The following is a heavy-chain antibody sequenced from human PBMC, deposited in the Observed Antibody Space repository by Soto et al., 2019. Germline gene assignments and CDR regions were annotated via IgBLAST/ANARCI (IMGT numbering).Heavy chain of an antibody. CDR2: INPSGGST. CDR1: GYTFTSYY. V-gene: IGHV1-46*01. D-gene: IGHD5-18*01. J-gene: IGHJ6*02. CDR3: ARSKKGGGYSYGYTGMDV. Sequence: ASVKVSCKASGYTFTSYYMHWLRQSPGQGLEWMGIINPSGGSTSYAQKFQGRVTMTRDTSTSTVYMELSSLRSEDTAVYYCARSKKGGGYSYGYTGMDVWGQGTTVTVSS.